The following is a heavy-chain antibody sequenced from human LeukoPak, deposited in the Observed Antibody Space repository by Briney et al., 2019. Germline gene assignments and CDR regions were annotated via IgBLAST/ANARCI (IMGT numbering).Heavy chain of an antibody. D-gene: IGHD2-21*01. CDR2: ISAYNGNT. Sequence: ASVKVSCKASGYTFTSYGISWVRQAPGQGLEWMGWISAYNGNTNYAQKLQGRVTMTTDTSTSTAYMELRSLRSDDTAVYYCARRILWWSVVAFDIWGQGTMVTVSS. CDR3: ARRILWWSVVAFDI. V-gene: IGHV1-18*01. CDR1: GYTFTSYG. J-gene: IGHJ3*02.